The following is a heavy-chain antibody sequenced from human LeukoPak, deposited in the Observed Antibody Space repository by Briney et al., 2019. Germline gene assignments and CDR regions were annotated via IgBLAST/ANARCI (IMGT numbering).Heavy chain of an antibody. CDR3: AKGYGAWIQLVPWYFDL. CDR2: VRNDGSTK. CDR1: GFTFSSYG. J-gene: IGHJ2*01. D-gene: IGHD5-18*01. Sequence: GGSLRLSCAASGFTFSSYGMHWVRQAPGKGLEWVTFVRNDGSTKYYADSVKGRFTISRDNSKNTLYLQMNSLRAEDTAVYYCAKGYGAWIQLVPWYFDLWGRGTLVTVSS. V-gene: IGHV3-30*02.